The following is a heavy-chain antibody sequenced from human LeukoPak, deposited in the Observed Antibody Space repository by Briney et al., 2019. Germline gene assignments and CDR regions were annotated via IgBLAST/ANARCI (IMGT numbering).Heavy chain of an antibody. J-gene: IGHJ4*02. V-gene: IGHV4-59*08. CDR1: GGSISSYY. CDR3: ARGIAVADPFDY. D-gene: IGHD6-19*01. CDR2: IYYSGST. Sequence: SETLSLTCTVSGGSISSYYWSWIRQPPGKGLEWIGYIYYSGSTNYNPSLKSRVTISADTSKNQFSLKLSSVTAADAAAYYCARGIAVADPFDYWGQGTLVTVSS.